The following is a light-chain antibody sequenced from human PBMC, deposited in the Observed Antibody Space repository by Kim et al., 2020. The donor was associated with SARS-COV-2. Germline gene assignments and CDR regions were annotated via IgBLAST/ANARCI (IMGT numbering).Light chain of an antibody. Sequence: GQSISISCSGSNSYVGRYNSVSWYQLHPGKAPKLLIFDVNSRPSGVSNRFSGSKSGNTASLTISGLQAEDEADYYCSSSTYNTNVVFGTRTKVTVL. J-gene: IGLJ1*01. V-gene: IGLV2-14*03. CDR1: NSYVGRYNS. CDR2: DVN. CDR3: SSSTYNTNVV.